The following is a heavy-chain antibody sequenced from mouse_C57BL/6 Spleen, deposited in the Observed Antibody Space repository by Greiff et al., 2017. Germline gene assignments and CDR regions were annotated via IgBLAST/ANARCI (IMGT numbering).Heavy chain of an antibody. D-gene: IGHD3-2*02. CDR2: ISSGSSTI. CDR3: ARRGAQATGGYFDY. J-gene: IGHJ2*01. CDR1: GFTFSDYG. Sequence: EVQLVESGGGLVKPGGSLKLSCAASGFTFSDYGMHWVRQAPEKGLEWVAYISSGSSTIYYADTVKGRFTTSRDNANNTLFLQMTSLRSEDTAMYYCARRGAQATGGYFDYWGQGTTLTVSS. V-gene: IGHV5-17*01.